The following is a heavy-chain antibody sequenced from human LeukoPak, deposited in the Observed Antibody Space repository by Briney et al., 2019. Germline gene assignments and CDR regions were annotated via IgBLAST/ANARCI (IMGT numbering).Heavy chain of an antibody. J-gene: IGHJ5*02. CDR2: IYYGGRI. Sequence: SETLSLTCAAYGGSFSGYYWSRIRQPPGKGLEWIGSIYYGGRIYYNPSLKSRVTISVDTSKNQFSLKLSSVTAADTAVYYCARDIAAAGYNWFDPWGQGTLVTVSS. CDR3: ARDIAAAGYNWFDP. D-gene: IGHD6-13*01. V-gene: IGHV4-34*01. CDR1: GGSFSGYY.